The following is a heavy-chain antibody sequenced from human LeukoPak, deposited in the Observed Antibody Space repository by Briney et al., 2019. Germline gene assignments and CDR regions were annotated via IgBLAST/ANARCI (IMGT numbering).Heavy chain of an antibody. V-gene: IGHV4-59*08. CDR2: INYSGNS. D-gene: IGHD2-21*01. Sequence: SETLSLTCIVSGDSISTDHWSWIRQSPGKGLEWIGYINYSGNSEYNPSLKSRVTISVDMSKNQVSLKMRSVTAADTAVYYCARLDCISDTCYNYWALGALVTVSS. J-gene: IGHJ4*02. CDR1: GDSISTDH. CDR3: ARLDCISDTCYNY.